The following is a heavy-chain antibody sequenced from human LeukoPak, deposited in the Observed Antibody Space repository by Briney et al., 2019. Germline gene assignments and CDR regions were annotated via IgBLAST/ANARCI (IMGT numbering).Heavy chain of an antibody. Sequence: PSETLSLTCAVYGGSFSGYYWSWIRQPPGKGLEWIGEINHSGSTNYNPSLKSRVTISVDTSKNQFSLKLSSVTAADTAVYYCAGMGIGYYFGYWGQGTLVTVSS. V-gene: IGHV4-34*01. J-gene: IGHJ4*02. CDR1: GGSFSGYY. D-gene: IGHD2-21*01. CDR3: AGMGIGYYFGY. CDR2: INHSGST.